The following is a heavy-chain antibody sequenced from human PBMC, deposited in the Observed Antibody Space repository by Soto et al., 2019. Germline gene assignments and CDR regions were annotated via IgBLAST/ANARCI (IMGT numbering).Heavy chain of an antibody. Sequence: SETLSLTCTVSGDSISSGDYYWSWIRQTPGKGLEWIGYIYYSGTTNYNSYLKSRLSLSVDMSKNQFSLKLASVTAADTAVYFCARSQRGRSAFTFDYWGQGALVTVSS. CDR1: GDSISSGDYY. CDR3: ARSQRGRSAFTFDY. J-gene: IGHJ4*02. CDR2: IYYSGTT. V-gene: IGHV4-61*08. D-gene: IGHD3-16*01.